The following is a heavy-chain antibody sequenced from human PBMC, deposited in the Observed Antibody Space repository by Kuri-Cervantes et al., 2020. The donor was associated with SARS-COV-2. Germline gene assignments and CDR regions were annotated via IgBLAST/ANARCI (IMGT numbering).Heavy chain of an antibody. CDR2: INHSGST. Sequence: GSLRLSCAVYGRSFSGYYWSWIRQPPGKGLEWIGEINHSGSTNYNPSLKSRVTISVDTSKNQFSLKLSSVTAADTAVYYCARARLYDYVWGSYRHRYYFDYWGQGTLGTVSS. CDR3: ARARLYDYVWGSYRHRYYFDY. J-gene: IGHJ4*02. D-gene: IGHD3-16*02. CDR1: GRSFSGYY. V-gene: IGHV4-34*01.